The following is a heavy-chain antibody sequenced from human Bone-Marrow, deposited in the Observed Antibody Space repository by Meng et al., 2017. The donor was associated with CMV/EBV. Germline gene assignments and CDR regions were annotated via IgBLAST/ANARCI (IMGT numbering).Heavy chain of an antibody. CDR3: ARDLDRTFESAFDI. CDR1: GGTFSSYA. CDR2: IIPILGIA. D-gene: IGHD2/OR15-2a*01. J-gene: IGHJ3*02. V-gene: IGHV1-69*10. Sequence: SVKVSCKASGGTFSSYAISWVRQAPGQGLEWMGGIIPILGIANYAQKFQGRVTITADKSTSTAYMELSSLRSEDTAVYYCARDLDRTFESAFDIWGQGEMVTVSS.